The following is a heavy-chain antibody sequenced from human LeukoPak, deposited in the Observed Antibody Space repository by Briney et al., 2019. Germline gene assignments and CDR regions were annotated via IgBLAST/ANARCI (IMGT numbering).Heavy chain of an antibody. CDR3: ARELRATVTNYYYYGMDV. D-gene: IGHD4-17*01. J-gene: IGHJ6*04. CDR2: ISYDGSNK. Sequence: GGSPRLSCAASGFTFSSYGMHWVRQAPGKGLEWVAVISYDGSNKYYADSVKGRFTISRDNSKNTLYLQMNSLRAEDTAVYYCARELRATVTNYYYYGMDVWGKGTTVTVSS. V-gene: IGHV3-30*03. CDR1: GFTFSSYG.